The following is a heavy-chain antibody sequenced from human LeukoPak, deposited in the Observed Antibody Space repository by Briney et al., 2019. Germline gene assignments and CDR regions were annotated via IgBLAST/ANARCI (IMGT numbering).Heavy chain of an antibody. CDR3: ARLSRRATISATNWFDP. CDR1: GGSISSSNW. J-gene: IGHJ5*02. CDR2: IYHSGST. D-gene: IGHD5-12*01. V-gene: IGHV4-4*02. Sequence: SGTLSLTCAVSGGSISSSNWWSWVRQPPGKGLEWIGEIYHSGSTNYNPSLKSRVTISVDTSKNQFSLKLSSVTAADTAVYYCARLSRRATISATNWFDPWGQGTLVTVSS.